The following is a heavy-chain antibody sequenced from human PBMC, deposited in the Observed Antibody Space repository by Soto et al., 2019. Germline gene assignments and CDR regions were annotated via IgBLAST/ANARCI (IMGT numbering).Heavy chain of an antibody. CDR1: AYSFTSYW. V-gene: IGHV5-51*01. CDR3: ARRLAAARGTDWFDP. CDR2: IYHDDSDN. D-gene: IGHD6-13*01. J-gene: IGHJ5*02. Sequence: GESQTISCKGSAYSFTSYWIGWMRQMHGKGLEWMEIIYHDDSDNRCSQSLQGQVLISADKSISTAYLQWSSLKASDTAMYYCARRLAAARGTDWFDPWGQGTLVTVSS.